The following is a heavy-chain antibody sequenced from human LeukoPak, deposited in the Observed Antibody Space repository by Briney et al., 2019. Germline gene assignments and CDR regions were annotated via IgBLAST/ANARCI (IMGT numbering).Heavy chain of an antibody. CDR3: ARDRNWNDGFTSAHVDY. Sequence: ASVKVSCKASGYTFTSYGISWVRQAPGQRLEWMGWISAYNGNTNYAQKLRGRVTMTTDTSTSTAYMELRSLRSDDTAVYYCARDRNWNDGFTSAHVDYWGQGTLVTVSS. J-gene: IGHJ4*02. CDR1: GYTFTSYG. V-gene: IGHV1-18*01. CDR2: ISAYNGNT. D-gene: IGHD1-1*01.